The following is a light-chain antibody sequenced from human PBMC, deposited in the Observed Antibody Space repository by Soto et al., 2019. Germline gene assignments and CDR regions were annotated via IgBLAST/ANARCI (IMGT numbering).Light chain of an antibody. CDR3: QQYNASPPLT. J-gene: IGKJ4*01. CDR1: QSVSSN. CDR2: GAS. V-gene: IGKV3-15*01. Sequence: EKVMTQSPATLSVSPGERATLSCRASQSVSSNLAWYQQKPGQAPRFLIFGASTRATGIPARFSGSGSGTEFTLIISSLQSEDAAIYYCQQYNASPPLTFGGGTKVEIK.